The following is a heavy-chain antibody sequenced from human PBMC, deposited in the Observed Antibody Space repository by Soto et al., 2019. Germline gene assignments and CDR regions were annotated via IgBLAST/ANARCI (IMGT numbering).Heavy chain of an antibody. D-gene: IGHD3-10*01. Sequence: GGSLRLSCAASGFTFSSYGMHWVRQAPGKGLEWVAVISYDGSNKYYADSVKGRFTISRDNSKNTLYLQMNSLRAEDQAVYYCANLPYYYGSGSYYKPKNFDYGGQGTLVTVSS. J-gene: IGHJ4*02. CDR2: ISYDGSNK. V-gene: IGHV3-30*18. CDR3: ANLPYYYGSGSYYKPKNFDY. CDR1: GFTFSSYG.